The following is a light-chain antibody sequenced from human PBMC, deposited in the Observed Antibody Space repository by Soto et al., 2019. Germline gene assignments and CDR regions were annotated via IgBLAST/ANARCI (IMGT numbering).Light chain of an antibody. Sequence: DIQMTQSPSSLSASVGDRVTITCRASQAIDTYLHWYQQKPGKAPKLLISAASALQSGVPARFSGSGSGTDFTLTINSLQPDDFATYFCQQSYRSWTFGQGTKVESK. CDR3: QQSYRSWT. CDR1: QAIDTY. J-gene: IGKJ1*01. V-gene: IGKV1-39*01. CDR2: AAS.